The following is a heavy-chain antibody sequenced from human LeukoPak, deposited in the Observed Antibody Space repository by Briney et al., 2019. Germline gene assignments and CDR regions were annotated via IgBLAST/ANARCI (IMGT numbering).Heavy chain of an antibody. CDR1: GGTFSSYA. CDR3: ARGRSDFYYGSGSYYHDAFDI. Sequence: SVKVSCKASGGTFSSYAISWVRQAPGQGLEWMGRIIPILGIANYAQKFQGRVTITADKSTSTAYMELSSLRSEDTAVYYCARGRSDFYYGSGSYYHDAFDIWGQGTMVTVSS. J-gene: IGHJ3*02. V-gene: IGHV1-69*04. CDR2: IIPILGIA. D-gene: IGHD3-10*01.